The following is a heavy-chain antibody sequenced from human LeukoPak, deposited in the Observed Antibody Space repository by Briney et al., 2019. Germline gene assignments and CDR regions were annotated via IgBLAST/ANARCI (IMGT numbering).Heavy chain of an antibody. J-gene: IGHJ4*02. V-gene: IGHV1-24*01. CDR1: GYTLTELS. D-gene: IGHD3-16*02. CDR3: ATRWIFGGVIGPSFDY. Sequence: GASVKVSYKVSGYTLTELSMHWVRQAPGKGLEWMGGFDPEDGETIYAQKFQGRVTMTEDTSTDTAYMELSSLRSEDTAVYYCATRWIFGGVIGPSFDYWGQGTLVTVSS. CDR2: FDPEDGET.